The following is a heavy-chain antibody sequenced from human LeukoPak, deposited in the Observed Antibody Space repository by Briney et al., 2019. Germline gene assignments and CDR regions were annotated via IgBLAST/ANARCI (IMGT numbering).Heavy chain of an antibody. V-gene: IGHV3-21*06. J-gene: IGHJ3*02. CDR1: GFTFTSYS. CDR3: ARGRSITLLRGVAMSDGFDI. Sequence: GGSLRLSCAASGFTFTSYSINWVRQAPGKGLEWVSFTDNSGSYIYYGDSVKGRFTISRDNAKNLVILQMNGLRAEDTAVYYCARGRSITLLRGVAMSDGFDIWGQGAKVGVSS. D-gene: IGHD3-10*01. CDR2: TDNSGSYI.